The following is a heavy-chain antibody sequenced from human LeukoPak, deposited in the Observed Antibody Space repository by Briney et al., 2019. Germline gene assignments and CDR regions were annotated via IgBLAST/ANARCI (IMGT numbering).Heavy chain of an antibody. J-gene: IGHJ4*02. CDR2: IYPGDSDT. Sequence: PGASLQISCKGSGYSFTSYWIGWVRQLPGKGLEWMGIIYPGDSDTRYSPSFQGQVTISADKSISTAYLQWSSLKASDTAMYYCARQMGGYSYGSTNFDYWGQGTLVTVSS. CDR1: GYSFTSYW. V-gene: IGHV5-51*01. CDR3: ARQMGGYSYGSTNFDY. D-gene: IGHD5-18*01.